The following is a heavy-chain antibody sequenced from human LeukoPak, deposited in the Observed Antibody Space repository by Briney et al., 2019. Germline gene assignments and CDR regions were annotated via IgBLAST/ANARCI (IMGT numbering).Heavy chain of an antibody. D-gene: IGHD6-13*01. CDR3: ARLGIAAAGNVY. Sequence: PSETLSLTCAVYGGSFSGYYWSWIRQPPGKGLEWIGEINHSGSTNYNPSLKSRDTISVDTSKNQFSLKLSSVTAADTAVYYCARLGIAAAGNVYWGQGTLVTVSS. V-gene: IGHV4-34*01. CDR2: INHSGST. J-gene: IGHJ4*02. CDR1: GGSFSGYY.